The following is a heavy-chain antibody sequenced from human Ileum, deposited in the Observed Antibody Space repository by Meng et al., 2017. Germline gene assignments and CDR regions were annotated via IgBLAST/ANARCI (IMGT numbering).Heavy chain of an antibody. CDR2: ITSGGSA. CDR1: GFTFSNYA. V-gene: IGHV3-23*01. J-gene: IGHJ4*02. D-gene: IGHD4-17*01. Sequence: EVQVLESGGGLVQPGESLRLSCAASGFTFSNYAMNWVRQAPGKGLEWVSAITSGGSAYYADSVEGRFTISRDNSKNTLYLQMNSLRAEDTAVYYCAKAYYADFFFDYWGQGTLVTVSS. CDR3: AKAYYADFFFDY.